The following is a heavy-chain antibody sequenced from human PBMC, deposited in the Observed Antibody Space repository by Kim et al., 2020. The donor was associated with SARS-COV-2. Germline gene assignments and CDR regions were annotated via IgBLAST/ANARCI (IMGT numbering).Heavy chain of an antibody. CDR2: INPDGSST. J-gene: IGHJ4*02. CDR1: GFTFSSSW. CDR3: ARGGRPDY. Sequence: GGSLRLSCAASGFTFSSSWMHWVRQAPGKGLVWVSRINPDGSSTNYADSVKGRFTISRDNAKNTLYLQMNSLRAEDTAVYYCARGGRPDYWGQGTLVTVSS. V-gene: IGHV3-74*01.